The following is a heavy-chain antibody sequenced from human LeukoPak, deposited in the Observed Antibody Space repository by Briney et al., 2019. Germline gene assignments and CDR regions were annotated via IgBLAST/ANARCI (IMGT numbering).Heavy chain of an antibody. CDR1: GFTFSSYS. CDR2: ISSSSAYI. V-gene: IGHV3-21*01. J-gene: IGHJ4*02. Sequence: GGSLRLSCAASGFTFSSYSMNWVRQAPGKGLEWVSSISSSSAYIYYADSAKGRFTISRDNAKNSLYLQMNSLRAEDTAVYYCARDRTDGDYWGQGTLVTVSS. D-gene: IGHD1-1*01. CDR3: ARDRTDGDY.